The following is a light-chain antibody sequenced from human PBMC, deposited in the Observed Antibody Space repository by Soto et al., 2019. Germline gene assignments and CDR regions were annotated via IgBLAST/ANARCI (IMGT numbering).Light chain of an antibody. V-gene: IGKV3D-20*02. Sequence: EFVLTQSPGTLSLSPGERATLSCRASQTVRNNYLAWYQQKPGQAPRLLIYDASSRATGIPDRFSGGGSGTDFTLTISSLEPEDFAVYYCQQRSNCLFGQGTRLEI. J-gene: IGKJ5*01. CDR3: QQRSNCL. CDR1: QTVRNNY. CDR2: DAS.